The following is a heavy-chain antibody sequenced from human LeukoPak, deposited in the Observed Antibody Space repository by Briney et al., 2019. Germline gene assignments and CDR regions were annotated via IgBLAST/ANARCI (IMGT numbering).Heavy chain of an antibody. CDR2: IYTSGST. J-gene: IGHJ6*02. CDR3: ARDLRGGQVLQRYYYYGMDV. D-gene: IGHD4/OR15-4a*01. CDR1: GGSISSYY. Sequence: SETPSLTCTVSGGSISSYYWSWIRQPAGKGLEWIGRIYTSGSTNYNPSLKSRVTMSVDTSKNQFSLKLSSVTAADTAVYYCARDLRGGQVLQRYYYYGMDVWGQGTTVTVSS. V-gene: IGHV4-4*07.